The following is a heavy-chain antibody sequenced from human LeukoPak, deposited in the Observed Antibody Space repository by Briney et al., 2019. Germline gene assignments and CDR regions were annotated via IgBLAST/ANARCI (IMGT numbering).Heavy chain of an antibody. CDR1: GGSISSSSYY. J-gene: IGHJ3*02. V-gene: IGHV4-39*01. D-gene: IGHD3-10*01. Sequence: SETLFLTCTVSGGSISSSSYYWGWIRQPPGKGLEWIGSIYYSGSTYYNPSLKSRVTISVDTSKNQFSLKLSSVTAADTAVYYCARSSRITMVRGDIFDIWGQGTMVTVSS. CDR3: ARSSRITMVRGDIFDI. CDR2: IYYSGST.